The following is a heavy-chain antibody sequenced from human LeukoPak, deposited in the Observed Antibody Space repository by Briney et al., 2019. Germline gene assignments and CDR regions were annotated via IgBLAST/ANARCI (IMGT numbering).Heavy chain of an antibody. D-gene: IGHD4-17*01. Sequence: GGSLRLSCVASGFTFSTYSMNWVRQAPGKGLEWVSSISSSSRHRYYADSVKGRFTISRDDAKNSVYLPMNSLRAEETAVYYCVRDFNTVTTAYLQHWGQGTLVTVSS. CDR1: GFTFSTYS. CDR3: VRDFNTVTTAYLQH. V-gene: IGHV3-21*01. CDR2: ISSSSRHR. J-gene: IGHJ1*01.